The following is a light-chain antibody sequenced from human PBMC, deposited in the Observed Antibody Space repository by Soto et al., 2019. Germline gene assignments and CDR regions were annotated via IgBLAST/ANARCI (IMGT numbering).Light chain of an antibody. Sequence: EVVMTQSPATLSLSPGERATLSCRASQSVSSDLAWYQQKPGQAPRLLIYGASTRATDIPARFSGGGSGTEFTLTISSLQSEDFAIYYCQQYNDWPPIPFGPGTKVDIK. V-gene: IGKV3-15*01. CDR2: GAS. J-gene: IGKJ3*01. CDR3: QQYNDWPPIP. CDR1: QSVSSD.